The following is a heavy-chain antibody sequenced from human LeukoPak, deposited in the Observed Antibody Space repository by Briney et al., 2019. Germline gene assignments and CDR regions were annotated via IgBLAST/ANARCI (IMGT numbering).Heavy chain of an antibody. D-gene: IGHD2-2*01. J-gene: IGHJ4*02. V-gene: IGHV3-33*01. CDR1: GFTFGRYG. Sequence: GGSLRLSCAASGFTFGRYGMHWVRQPPGQGLEWVAFIWYDGSHKDYADSVKGRFTISGDNSKNTLFLQMNSLRAEDTAVYSRARGRGDCSTTSCYIDYWGQGTLVTVSS. CDR2: IWYDGSHK. CDR3: ARGRGDCSTTSCYIDY.